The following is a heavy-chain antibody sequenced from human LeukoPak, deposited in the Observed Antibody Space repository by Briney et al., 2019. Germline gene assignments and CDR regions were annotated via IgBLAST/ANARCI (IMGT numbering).Heavy chain of an antibody. CDR3: AWGEPFDY. D-gene: IGHD3-16*01. V-gene: IGHV4-39*07. CDR1: GGSISSSSYY. Sequence: SETLSLTCTASGGSISSSSYYWGWIRQPPGKGLEWIGSIYYSGSTYYNPSLKSRVTISVDTSKNQFSLKLSSVTAADTAVYYCAWGEPFDYWGQGTLVTVSS. J-gene: IGHJ4*02. CDR2: IYYSGST.